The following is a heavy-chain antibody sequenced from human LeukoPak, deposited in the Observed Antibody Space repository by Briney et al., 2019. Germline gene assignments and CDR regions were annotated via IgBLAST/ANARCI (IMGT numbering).Heavy chain of an antibody. CDR2: IIPIFGTA. CDR3: ARGGGRFFGNWFDP. J-gene: IGHJ5*02. V-gene: IGHV1-69*05. D-gene: IGHD3-3*01. Sequence: SVKVSCKASGGTFSSYAISWVRQAPGQGLEWMGGIIPIFGTANYAQKFQGRVTITTDESTSTAYMELSSLRSEDTAVYHCARGGGRFFGNWFDPWGQGTLVTVSS. CDR1: GGTFSSYA.